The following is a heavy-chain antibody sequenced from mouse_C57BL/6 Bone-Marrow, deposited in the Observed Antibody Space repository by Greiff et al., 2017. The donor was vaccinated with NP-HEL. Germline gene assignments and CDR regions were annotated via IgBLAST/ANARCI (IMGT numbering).Heavy chain of an antibody. J-gene: IGHJ3*01. CDR3: ARSITTVVPFAY. Sequence: EVKLVESGGGLVKPGGSLKLSCAASGFTFSDYGMHWVRQAPEKGLEWVAYISSGSSTIYYADTVKGRFTISRDNAKNTLFLQMTSLRSEDTAMYYCARSITTVVPFAYWGQGTLVTVSA. V-gene: IGHV5-17*01. D-gene: IGHD1-1*01. CDR1: GFTFSDYG. CDR2: ISSGSSTI.